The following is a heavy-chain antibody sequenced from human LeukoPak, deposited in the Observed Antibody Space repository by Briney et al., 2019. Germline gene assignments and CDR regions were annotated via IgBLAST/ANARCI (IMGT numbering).Heavy chain of an antibody. Sequence: PGGSLRLSCAVPRAFFIDYAMRWVRQTPAKGLEWLAVISYDGGETYYGDSVKGRFTISIDTSKSKLFLQMNTLRPDDTAQYYCARSAVSYKYYFYGMDVWGRGTSVSVSS. CDR2: ISYDGGET. D-gene: IGHD5-24*01. J-gene: IGHJ6*02. V-gene: IGHV3-30*03. CDR3: ARSAVSYKYYFYGMDV. CDR1: RAFFIDYA.